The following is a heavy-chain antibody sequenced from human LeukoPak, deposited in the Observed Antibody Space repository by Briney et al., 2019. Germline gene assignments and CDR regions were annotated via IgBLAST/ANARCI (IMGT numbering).Heavy chain of an antibody. D-gene: IGHD5-12*01. CDR3: ARGGYSAYLFDY. CDR2: ISIGGSKV. CDR1: GFTLRDYS. V-gene: IGHV3-48*02. J-gene: IGHJ4*02. Sequence: GSPGLSCAASGFTLRDYSLDWVRHSPGKGLEWVSYISIGGSKVSHSDSAEGRFTISRDNAKNSLSLQMNSLRDEDTAVYYCARGGYSAYLFDYWGQGILVTVSS.